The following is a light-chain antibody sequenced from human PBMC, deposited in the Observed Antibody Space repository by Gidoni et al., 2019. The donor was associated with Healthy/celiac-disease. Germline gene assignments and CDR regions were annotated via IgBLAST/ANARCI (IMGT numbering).Light chain of an antibody. J-gene: IGLJ7*01. CDR1: SYNIWAGYY. Sequence: QSFLTQPPSVSGAPGKSVTISGPGSSYNIWAGYYVHRYHQLPGTAPKLLIYGNRNRPSGVPDRFSGSKSGTSASLPITGLQAEDEAAYYFQSYDSSLSGSVFGGGTQLTVL. CDR3: QSYDSSLSGSV. CDR2: GNR. V-gene: IGLV1-40*01.